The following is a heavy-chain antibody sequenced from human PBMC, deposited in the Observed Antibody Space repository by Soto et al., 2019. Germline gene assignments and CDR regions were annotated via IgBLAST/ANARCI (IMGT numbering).Heavy chain of an antibody. D-gene: IGHD1-1*01. J-gene: IGHJ3*01. CDR3: VRGGLQRWGLDVFDV. CDR2: IGTGGDT. V-gene: IGHV3-13*01. Sequence: GGSLRLSCAASGFTLRNYDMYWVRQVTGEGLEWVSGIGTGGDTHYSGSVKGRFTISRENAQNSLFLQMDSLRAGDTAVYYCVRGGLQRWGLDVFDVWGPGTMVTVSS. CDR1: GFTLRNYD.